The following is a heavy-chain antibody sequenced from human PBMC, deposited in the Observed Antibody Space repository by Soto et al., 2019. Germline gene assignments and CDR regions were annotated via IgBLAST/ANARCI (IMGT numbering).Heavy chain of an antibody. CDR3: ARYSGTVTTPSNYYYMDV. Sequence: PGESLKISCKGSGYSFTSYWIGWVRQMPGKGLEWMGIIYPGDSDTRYSPSFQGQVTTSADKSISTAYLQWSSLKASDTAMYYCARYSGTVTTPSNYYYMDVWGKGTTVTVSS. V-gene: IGHV5-51*01. CDR1: GYSFTSYW. J-gene: IGHJ6*03. CDR2: IYPGDSDT. D-gene: IGHD4-17*01.